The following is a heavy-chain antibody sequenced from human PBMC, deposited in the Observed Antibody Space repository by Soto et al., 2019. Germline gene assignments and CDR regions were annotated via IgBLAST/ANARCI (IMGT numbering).Heavy chain of an antibody. J-gene: IGHJ4*02. V-gene: IGHV4-59*01. CDR1: GGSISSNY. CDR2: VYNSGST. D-gene: IGHD6-13*01. Sequence: ETLSLTCTVSGGSISSNYWTWIRQPPGKGLEWIGYVYNSGSTNYNPSLKSRVTISEDTSKSQFSLKVNSMTAADTAVYYCARYRREAVAGYTLDDWGQGILVTVSS. CDR3: ARYRREAVAGYTLDD.